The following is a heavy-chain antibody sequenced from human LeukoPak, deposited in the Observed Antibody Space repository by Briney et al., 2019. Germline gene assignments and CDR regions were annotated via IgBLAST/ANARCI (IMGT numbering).Heavy chain of an antibody. CDR2: INPNSGGT. J-gene: IGHJ6*03. CDR1: GYTFTDYY. D-gene: IGHD6-13*01. Sequence: TSVKVSCKASGYTFTDYYMHWVRQAPGQGLEWMGWINPNSGGTNYAQRFQGRVTMTRDTSISTANMELSRLRSDDTAVYYCARDRVGQQLVGRKYYYYYMDVWGKGNTVTISS. V-gene: IGHV1-2*02. CDR3: ARDRVGQQLVGRKYYYYYMDV.